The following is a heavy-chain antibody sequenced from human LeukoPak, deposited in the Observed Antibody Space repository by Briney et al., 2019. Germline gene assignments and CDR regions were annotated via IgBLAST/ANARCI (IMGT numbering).Heavy chain of an antibody. CDR1: GYSFTNYW. Sequence: GEALKISCNGSGYSFTNYWIGWVRQMPRKGLEWMGIIYPGDSDTRYSPSFQGQVTISADKSINTAYLQWSSLKDSDTAMYYCATSHSSVYFFDYWGQGTLVTVSS. D-gene: IGHD3-22*01. CDR2: IYPGDSDT. CDR3: ATSHSSVYFFDY. V-gene: IGHV5-51*01. J-gene: IGHJ4*02.